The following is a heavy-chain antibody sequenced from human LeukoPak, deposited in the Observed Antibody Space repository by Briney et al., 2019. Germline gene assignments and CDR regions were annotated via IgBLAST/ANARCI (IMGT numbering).Heavy chain of an antibody. CDR3: ARDRSYPLAARLDY. Sequence: ASVKVSCMASGGTFSSYAISWVRQAPGQGLEWMGRIIPIFGTANYAQKFQGRVTITTDESTSTAYMELSSLRSEDTAVYYCARDRSYPLAARLDYWGQGTLVTVSS. D-gene: IGHD6-6*01. CDR2: IIPIFGTA. CDR1: GGTFSSYA. J-gene: IGHJ4*02. V-gene: IGHV1-69*05.